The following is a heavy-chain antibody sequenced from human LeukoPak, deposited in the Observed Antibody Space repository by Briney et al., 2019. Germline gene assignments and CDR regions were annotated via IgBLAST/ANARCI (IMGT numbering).Heavy chain of an antibody. CDR2: ISGSGGST. D-gene: IGHD3-22*01. J-gene: IGHJ4*02. Sequence: GGSLRLSCAASGFTFSSYAMSWVRQAPGKGLEWVSAISGSGGSTFYADSVNGRFTISRDNSKHTLDLPMHSLRAEDTAVYYCANLERGIVVVPSGHFDYWGQGTLVTVSS. V-gene: IGHV3-23*01. CDR3: ANLERGIVVVPSGHFDY. CDR1: GFTFSSYA.